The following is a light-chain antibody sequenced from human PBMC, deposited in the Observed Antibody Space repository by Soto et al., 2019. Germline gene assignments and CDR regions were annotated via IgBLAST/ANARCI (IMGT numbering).Light chain of an antibody. CDR2: GAS. CDR3: QQYNNWPPLT. Sequence: VMTQFPSPLSLSRGERATLSWWAIHGVGNRLAWYRHIPGQAPRLLGSGASTRATGIPARFSGSGSGTEFTLAISSLQSQDFSVYYCQQYNNWPPLTFGGGTNVDI. CDR1: HGVGNR. V-gene: IGKV3-15*01. J-gene: IGKJ4*01.